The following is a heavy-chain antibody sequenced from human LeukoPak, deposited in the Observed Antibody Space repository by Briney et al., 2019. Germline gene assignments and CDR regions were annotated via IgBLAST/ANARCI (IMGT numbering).Heavy chain of an antibody. CDR1: GGSISSGGYS. J-gene: IGHJ4*02. Sequence: SETLSLTCAVSGGSISSGGYSWSWIRQPPGKGLEWIGYIYHSGSTYYNPPLKSRVTISVDRSKNQFSLKLSSVTAADTAVYYCARIALIPGAFDYWGQGTLVTVSS. D-gene: IGHD2-21*01. V-gene: IGHV4-30-2*01. CDR2: IYHSGST. CDR3: ARIALIPGAFDY.